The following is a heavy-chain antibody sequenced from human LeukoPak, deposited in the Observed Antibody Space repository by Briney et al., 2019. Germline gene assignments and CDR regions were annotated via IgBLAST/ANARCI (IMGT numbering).Heavy chain of an antibody. CDR3: ARSYNRVELLYY. V-gene: IGHV4-34*01. CDR2: ISHSGSA. Sequence: PGGSLRLSCAASGFTFSDYYMSWIRQAPGKGLEWIGEISHSGSANYNPSLKSRVTISVDTSKNQFSLKLSSVTAADTAVYYCARSYNRVELLYYWGQGTLVTVSS. CDR1: GFTFSDYY. J-gene: IGHJ4*02. D-gene: IGHD1-14*01.